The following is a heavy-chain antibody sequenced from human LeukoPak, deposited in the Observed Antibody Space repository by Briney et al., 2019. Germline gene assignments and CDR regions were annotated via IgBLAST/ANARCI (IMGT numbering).Heavy chain of an antibody. CDR2: IYYSGST. CDR1: GGSISSGDYY. V-gene: IGHV4-30-4*08. D-gene: IGHD6-13*01. Sequence: SETLSLTCTVSGGSISSGDYYWSWIRQPPGKGLEWIGYIYYSGSTYYNPSLKSRVTISVDTSKNQFSLKLSSVTAADTAVYYCARRGIAAPSDAFDIWGQGTMVTVSS. J-gene: IGHJ3*02. CDR3: ARRGIAAPSDAFDI.